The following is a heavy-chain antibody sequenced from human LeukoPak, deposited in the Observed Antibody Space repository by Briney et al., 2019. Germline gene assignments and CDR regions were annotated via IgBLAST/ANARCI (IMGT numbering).Heavy chain of an antibody. CDR1: GFTFSSYA. Sequence: GGSLRLSCAASGFTFSSYAMNWVRQAPGKGLEWVSHISYSSRTIYYADSVKGRFAISRDNAKNSLDLQMTSLRVEDTAVYYCARTNYQLPYNWFDAWGQGILVTVSP. J-gene: IGHJ5*02. V-gene: IGHV3-48*01. CDR3: ARTNYQLPYNWFDA. D-gene: IGHD2-2*01. CDR2: ISYSSRTI.